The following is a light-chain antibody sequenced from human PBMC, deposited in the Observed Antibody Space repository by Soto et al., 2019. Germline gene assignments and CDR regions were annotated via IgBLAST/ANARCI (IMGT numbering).Light chain of an antibody. V-gene: IGLV2-14*01. Sequence: QSALTQPASVSGSPGQSITISCTGTSSDVGGYNYVSWYQQHPGKAPKLMIYEVSNRPSGVSHRFSGTKSGNTASLTISGLPAEDEADYYCSSYTSSSTSVFGTGTKLTVL. CDR2: EVS. J-gene: IGLJ1*01. CDR3: SSYTSSSTSV. CDR1: SSDVGGYNY.